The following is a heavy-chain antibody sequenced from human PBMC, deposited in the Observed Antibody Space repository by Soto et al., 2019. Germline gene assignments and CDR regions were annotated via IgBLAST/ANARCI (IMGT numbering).Heavy chain of an antibody. CDR2: ISSSSSYI. Sequence: EVQLVESGGGLVKPGGSLRLSCAASGFTFSSYSMNWVRQAPGKGLEWVSSISSSSSYIYYADSVKGRFTISRDNAKNSVYLQMNGLRYEDTAVYYCASVLEGTWSIAALSLPFDYWGQGTLVTVSS. J-gene: IGHJ4*02. V-gene: IGHV3-21*01. D-gene: IGHD6-6*01. CDR1: GFTFSSYS. CDR3: ASVLEGTWSIAALSLPFDY.